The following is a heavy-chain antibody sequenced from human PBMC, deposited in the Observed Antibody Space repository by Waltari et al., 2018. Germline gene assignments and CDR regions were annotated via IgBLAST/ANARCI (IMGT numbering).Heavy chain of an antibody. Sequence: QVQLQESGPGLVKPSQTLSLTCTVSGGSISRGSYYWSWIRQPAGKGLEWIGRIYTSGSTNYNPSLKSRVTISVDTSKNQFSLKLSSVTAADTAVYYCARDQSIAAAGTWYFDYWGQGTLVTVSS. CDR3: ARDQSIAAAGTWYFDY. V-gene: IGHV4-61*02. J-gene: IGHJ4*02. CDR2: IYTSGST. CDR1: GGSISRGSYY. D-gene: IGHD6-13*01.